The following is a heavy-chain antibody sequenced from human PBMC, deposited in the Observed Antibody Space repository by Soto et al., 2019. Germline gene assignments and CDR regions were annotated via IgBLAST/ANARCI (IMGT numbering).Heavy chain of an antibody. CDR3: ASGGSSLNFDS. Sequence: GGSLRLSCAASGFTFSSYTMNWVRQAPGKGLQWVAVIWYDGSNKYYADSVKGRFTISRDNSKNTLYLQMNSLRAEDTAVYYCASGGSSLNFDSWGQGTLVTVSS. CDR1: GFTFSSYT. CDR2: IWYDGSNK. V-gene: IGHV3-33*08. J-gene: IGHJ4*02. D-gene: IGHD6-6*01.